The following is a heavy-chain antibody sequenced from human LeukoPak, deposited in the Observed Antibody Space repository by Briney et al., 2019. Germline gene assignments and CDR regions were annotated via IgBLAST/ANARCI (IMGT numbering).Heavy chain of an antibody. V-gene: IGHV4-39*07. CDR1: GGSISSSSYY. CDR3: ARGAGHQLSRRYYYAMDV. CDR2: IYYSGST. Sequence: PSETLSLTCTVSGGSISSSSYYWGWVRQPPGKGLEWIGSIYYSGSTYYNPTLKSRVTISVDTSKNQFSLKLSSVTAADTAVYYCARGAGHQLSRRYYYAMDVWGQGTTVTVSS. J-gene: IGHJ6*02. D-gene: IGHD2-2*01.